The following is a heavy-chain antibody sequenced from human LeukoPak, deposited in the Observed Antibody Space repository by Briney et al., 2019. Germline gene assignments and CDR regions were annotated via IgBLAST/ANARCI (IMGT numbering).Heavy chain of an antibody. CDR2: INHSRNT. D-gene: IGHD1-1*01. CDR1: GGSFSGYY. Sequence: SETLSLTCAVYGGSFSGYYWSWIPQPPGKGLEWIGEINHSRNTNYNPSLKSRVTRALDKSKDHFSLKMSSVTDADTAVYYCERGAYRRNWFDSWGQGTLVTVSS. CDR3: ERGAYRRNWFDS. V-gene: IGHV4-34*01. J-gene: IGHJ5*02.